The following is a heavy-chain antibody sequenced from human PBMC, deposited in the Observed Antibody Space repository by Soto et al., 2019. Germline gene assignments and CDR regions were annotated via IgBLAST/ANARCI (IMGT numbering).Heavy chain of an antibody. J-gene: IGHJ3*02. D-gene: IGHD6-13*01. Sequence: PGGSLRLSCAASGFTFRSYAMSWVRQAPGKGLEWVSAISGSGGSTYYADSVKGRFTISRDNSKNTLYLQMNSLRAEDTAVYYCAKIPHSSSWYLDAFDIWGQGTMVTVSS. CDR2: ISGSGGST. V-gene: IGHV3-23*01. CDR1: GFTFRSYA. CDR3: AKIPHSSSWYLDAFDI.